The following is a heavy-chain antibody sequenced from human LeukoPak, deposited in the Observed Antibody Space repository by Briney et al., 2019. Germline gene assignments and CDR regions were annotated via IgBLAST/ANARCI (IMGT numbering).Heavy chain of an antibody. J-gene: IGHJ4*02. CDR2: VNWDGGTT. CDR3: VKDIGPVTSSPRFDY. D-gene: IGHD2-2*01. CDR1: GFTFDDYA. Sequence: GGSLRLSCAASGFTFDDYAMHWVRQAPGKGLEWVSLVNWDGGTTYYADSVKGRFTISRDNNKNSLYLQMNSVRLEDTALYYCVKDIGPVTSSPRFDYWGQGTLVTVSS. V-gene: IGHV3-43D*03.